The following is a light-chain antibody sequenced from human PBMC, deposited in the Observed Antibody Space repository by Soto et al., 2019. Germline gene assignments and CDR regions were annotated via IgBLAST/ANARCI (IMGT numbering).Light chain of an antibody. CDR2: AAS. V-gene: IGKV1-17*01. CDR1: QGIGND. CDR3: LQHNSYPLLT. Sequence: DIQMTNSPSPRLPSVGDRATIISGQGQGIGNDLGWYQQKPGKAPKRLIYAASSLQSGVPSRFSGSGSGTEFTLTISSLQPEDFATYYCLQHNSYPLLTFGGGTKVEIK. J-gene: IGKJ4*01.